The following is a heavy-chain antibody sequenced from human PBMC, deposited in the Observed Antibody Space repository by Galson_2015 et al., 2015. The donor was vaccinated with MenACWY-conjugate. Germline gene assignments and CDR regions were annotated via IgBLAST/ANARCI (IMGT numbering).Heavy chain of an antibody. CDR1: GFTFRTYW. CDR3: ARDSRVGAPGTELDY. Sequence: SLRLSCAGSGFTFRTYWMHWVRQAPGKGLVWVSRISTDGSSTSYADSAKGRFTISRDNAKNTLYLQMNSLRAEDTAVYYCARDSRVGAPGTELDYWGQGTLVTVSS. J-gene: IGHJ4*02. CDR2: ISTDGSST. D-gene: IGHD6-13*01. V-gene: IGHV3-74*01.